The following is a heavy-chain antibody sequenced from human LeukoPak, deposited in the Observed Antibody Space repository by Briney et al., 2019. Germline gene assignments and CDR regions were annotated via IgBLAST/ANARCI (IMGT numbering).Heavy chain of an antibody. CDR1: GGSFSGYY. D-gene: IGHD5-12*01. Sequence: SETLSLTCAVYGGSFSGYYWSWIRQPPGKGLEWIGEINHSGSANYNPSLKSRVTISVDTSKNQFSLKLSSVTAADTAVYYCARADRGYSGYSLNYWGQGTLVTVSS. J-gene: IGHJ4*02. V-gene: IGHV4-34*01. CDR3: ARADRGYSGYSLNY. CDR2: INHSGSA.